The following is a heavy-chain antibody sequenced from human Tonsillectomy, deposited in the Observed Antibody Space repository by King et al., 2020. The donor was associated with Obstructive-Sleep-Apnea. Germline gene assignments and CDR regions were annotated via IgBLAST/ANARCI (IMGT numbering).Heavy chain of an antibody. J-gene: IGHJ4*02. CDR1: RFTFNTYA. D-gene: IGHD1-26*01. Sequence: VQLVESGGGVVQPGGSLRLSCAASRFTFNTYAMHWVRQAPGKGLEWVAVISYDGSNEYYADSVKGRFSISRDNSKKTLDLQMNSLRGEDTAVNYCARDRGGSYRLNYFDRWGQGTLVTVSS. V-gene: IGHV3-30*04. CDR2: ISYDGSNE. CDR3: ARDRGGSYRLNYFDR.